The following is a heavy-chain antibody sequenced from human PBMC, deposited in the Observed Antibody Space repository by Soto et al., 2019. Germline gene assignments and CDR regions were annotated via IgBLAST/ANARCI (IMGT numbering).Heavy chain of an antibody. D-gene: IGHD2-2*01. J-gene: IGHJ4*02. V-gene: IGHV3-15*01. CDR3: AAGTGRTDFDY. Sequence: PGGSLRLSCTASGFDFANAWMNWFRQAQRKGLEWVGRILSKPHGGATDYAAPVKDRFTVSRDDSKATLYLQMNSLKTEDTAVYFCAAGTGRTDFDYWGQGTLVPVSS. CDR2: ILSKPHGGAT. CDR1: GFDFANAW.